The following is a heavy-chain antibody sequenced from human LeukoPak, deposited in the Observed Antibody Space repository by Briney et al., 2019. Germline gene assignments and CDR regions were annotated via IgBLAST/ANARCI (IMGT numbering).Heavy chain of an antibody. CDR2: INHSGST. J-gene: IGHJ4*02. V-gene: IGHV4-34*01. Sequence: SETLSLTCAVYGGSFSGYYWSWIRQPPGKGLEWIGEINHSGSTNYNPPLKSRVTISVDTSKNQFSLKLSSVTAADTAVYYCARGARGVPDDGNYFDYWGQGTLVTVSS. D-gene: IGHD3-10*01. CDR1: GGSFSGYY. CDR3: ARGARGVPDDGNYFDY.